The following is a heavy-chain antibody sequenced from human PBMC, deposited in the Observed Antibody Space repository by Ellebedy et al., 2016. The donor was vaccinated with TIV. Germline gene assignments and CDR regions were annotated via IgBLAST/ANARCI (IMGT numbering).Heavy chain of an antibody. V-gene: IGHV3-13*01. J-gene: IGHJ4*02. CDR3: ARATAGFDY. D-gene: IGHD1-1*01. Sequence: GESLKISCAASGFTFSSYDMHWVRQATGKGLGWVSAIGTAGDTYYPGSVKGRFTITRENAKKSLYLQMNSLRAEDTAVYYCARATAGFDYWGQGTLVTVSS. CDR1: GFTFSSYD. CDR2: IGTAGDT.